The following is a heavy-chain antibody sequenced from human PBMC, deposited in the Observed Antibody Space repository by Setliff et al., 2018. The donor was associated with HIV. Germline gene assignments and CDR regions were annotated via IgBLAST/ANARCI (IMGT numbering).Heavy chain of an antibody. V-gene: IGHV7-4-1*02. CDR2: INTNTGNP. J-gene: IGHJ4*02. Sequence: ASVKVSCKASGYTFTTYGMNWVRQAPGQGLEWMGWINTNTGNPTYAQGFTGRFVFSLDTSVSTAYLQISSLKAEDTAVYYCARGLRSYRYSFDYWGQGTLVTVSS. CDR3: ARGLRSYRYSFDY. D-gene: IGHD3-16*02. CDR1: GYTFTTYG.